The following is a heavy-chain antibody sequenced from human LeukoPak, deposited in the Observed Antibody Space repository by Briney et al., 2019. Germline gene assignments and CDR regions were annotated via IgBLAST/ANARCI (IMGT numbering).Heavy chain of an antibody. J-gene: IGHJ4*02. CDR2: LRDSADTT. CDR3: AKDYDSSGYYSSQPDYFDY. CDR1: GFTFSNSA. V-gene: IGHV3-23*01. Sequence: GGTLRLSCAASGFTFSNSAMSWVRQVPGKGLEWVSALRDSADTTYYADSVKGRFTISRDNSKNTLYLQMNSLRAEDTAVYYCAKDYDSSGYYSSQPDYFDYWGQGTLVTVSS. D-gene: IGHD3-22*01.